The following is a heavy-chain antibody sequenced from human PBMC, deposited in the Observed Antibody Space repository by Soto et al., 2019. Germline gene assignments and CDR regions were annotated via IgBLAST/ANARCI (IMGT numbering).Heavy chain of an antibody. D-gene: IGHD3-22*01. J-gene: IGHJ4*02. Sequence: SETLYLNCTVSGCSISSYYWSWIRQPPGKGLEWIGYIYYSGSTNYNPSLKSRVTISVDTSKNQFSLKLSSVTAADTAVYYCARLWGYYNDYWGQGTLVTVS. CDR1: GCSISSYY. CDR3: ARLWGYYNDY. CDR2: IYYSGST. V-gene: IGHV4-59*08.